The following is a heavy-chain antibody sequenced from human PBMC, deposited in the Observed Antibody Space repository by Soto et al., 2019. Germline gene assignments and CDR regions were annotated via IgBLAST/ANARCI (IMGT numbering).Heavy chain of an antibody. CDR3: AREIYDCYASSASDY. CDR1: GFTFSNYW. V-gene: IGHV3-74*01. Sequence: PGGSLRLSCGASGFTFSNYWMYWVRQAPGKGLVWVSRINSDGSITTYADSVKGRFTVSRDNAKKTVFLQMNSLRAEDTAVYYCAREIYDCYASSASDYCGKGALVT. CDR2: INSDGSIT. J-gene: IGHJ4*02. D-gene: IGHD3-22*01.